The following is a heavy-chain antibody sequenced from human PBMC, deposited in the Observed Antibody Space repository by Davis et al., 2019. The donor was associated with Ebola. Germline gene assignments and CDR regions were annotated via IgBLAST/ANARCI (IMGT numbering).Heavy chain of an antibody. CDR1: GFTFSSYW. J-gene: IGHJ5*02. Sequence: GESLKISCAASGFTFSSYWMSWVRQAPGKGLEWVANIKQDGSEKYYVDSVKGRFTISRDNAKNSLYLQMNSLRAEDTAVYYCARGPPYCSGGSCYPAWGQGTLVTVSS. CDR2: IKQDGSEK. CDR3: ARGPPYCSGGSCYPA. V-gene: IGHV3-7*03. D-gene: IGHD2-15*01.